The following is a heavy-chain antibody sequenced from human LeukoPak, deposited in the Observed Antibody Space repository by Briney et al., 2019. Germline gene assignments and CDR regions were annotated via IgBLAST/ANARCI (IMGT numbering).Heavy chain of an antibody. CDR1: GFTFSAYE. Sequence: PGGSLRLSCAASGFTFSAYEMNWVRQAPGKGLEWVSYISYSGSRTHYADSVKGRFTISRDDAKNSLYLQMNSLRAEDTAVYYCARVSDDILSGPHYFDYWGQGTLVTVSS. J-gene: IGHJ4*02. V-gene: IGHV3-48*03. D-gene: IGHD3-9*01. CDR3: ARVSDDILSGPHYFDY. CDR2: ISYSGSRT.